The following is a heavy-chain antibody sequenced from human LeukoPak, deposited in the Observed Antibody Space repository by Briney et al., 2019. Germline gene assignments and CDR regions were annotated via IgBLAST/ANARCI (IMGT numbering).Heavy chain of an antibody. J-gene: IGHJ4*02. V-gene: IGHV4-59*01. CDR3: ARLDGSFSPIY. CDR1: GGSISSYY. Sequence: SETLSLTCNVSGGSISSYYWSWIRQPPGKGLEWIGYIYYSGSTNYNPSLKSRVTISVDTSKNQFSLKLSSVTAADTAVYYCARLDGSFSPIYWGQGTLVTVSS. CDR2: IYYSGST. D-gene: IGHD3-10*01.